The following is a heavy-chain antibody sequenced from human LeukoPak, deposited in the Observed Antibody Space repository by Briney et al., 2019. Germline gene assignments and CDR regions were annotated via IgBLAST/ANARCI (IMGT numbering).Heavy chain of an antibody. CDR3: AREVVSYDYVWGSYRTVDY. CDR1: GFTFSSYW. J-gene: IGHJ4*02. V-gene: IGHV3-7*01. D-gene: IGHD3-16*02. Sequence: GGSLRLSCAASGFTFSSYWMTWVRQAPGKGLEWVANIKQDGSEKYYVDSVKGRFTISRDNAKNSLYLQMSSLRAEDTAVYYCAREVVSYDYVWGSYRTVDYWGQGTLVTVSS. CDR2: IKQDGSEK.